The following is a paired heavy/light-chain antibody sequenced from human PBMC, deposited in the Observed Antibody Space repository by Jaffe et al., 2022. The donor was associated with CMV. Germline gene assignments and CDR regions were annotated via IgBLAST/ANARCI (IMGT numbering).Light chain of an antibody. V-gene: IGLV1-44*01. Sequence: HSVLTQPPSVSGTPGQRVTISCSGSNSNIGSNIVNWYQQLPTTAPKLLIHRNSQRPSGVPDRFSGSKSGTAASLAISGLQSEDEADYYCAAWDDSLNAPVFGGGTRVTVL. CDR3: AAWDDSLNAPV. J-gene: IGLJ3*02. CDR1: NSNIGSNI. CDR2: RNS.
Heavy chain of an antibody. CDR1: GYTFADFG. D-gene: IGHD2-2*02. CDR3: ARDYCTTTICYTGALFDY. CDR2: IGGDKGDT. J-gene: IGHJ4*02. Sequence: QVHLVQSENEMKKPGASVRVSCKTSGYTFADFGISWLRQAPGQGLEWMGWIGGDKGDTKYAQIFQGKVTMTTDTSTSTAYLELRSLKSDDTAMYYCARDYCTTTICYTGALFDYWGRGTLVTVSS. V-gene: IGHV1-18*01.